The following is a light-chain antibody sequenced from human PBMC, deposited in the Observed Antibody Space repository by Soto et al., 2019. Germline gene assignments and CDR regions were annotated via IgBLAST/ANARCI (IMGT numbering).Light chain of an antibody. CDR2: EVS. CDR3: ASYTSSSTLL. Sequence: QSVLTQPASVSGSPGQSITISCTGTSSDVGGYNYVSWYQQHPGKAPKLMIFEVSNRPSGVSVRFSGSKSGNTASLTISGLQPEDEADYYCASYTSSSTLLFGGGTQLTVL. V-gene: IGLV2-14*01. CDR1: SSDVGGYNY. J-gene: IGLJ2*01.